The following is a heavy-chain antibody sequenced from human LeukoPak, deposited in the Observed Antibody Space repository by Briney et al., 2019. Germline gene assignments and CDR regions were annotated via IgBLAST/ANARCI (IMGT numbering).Heavy chain of an antibody. Sequence: SETLSLTCAVYDGSISGYYWSWIRQPPGKGLEWIGEINHSGSTNYNPSLKSRVTISVDTSKNQFSLKLSSVTAADTAVYYCARRNAYGSGRIGGYYYGMDVWGKGTTVTVSS. CDR1: DGSISGYY. V-gene: IGHV4-34*01. D-gene: IGHD3-10*01. CDR2: INHSGST. CDR3: ARRNAYGSGRIGGYYYGMDV. J-gene: IGHJ6*04.